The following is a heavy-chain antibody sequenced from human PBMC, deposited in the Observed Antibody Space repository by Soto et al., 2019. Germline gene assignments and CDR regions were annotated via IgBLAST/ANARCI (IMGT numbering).Heavy chain of an antibody. CDR1: GFTFSSYT. Sequence: SLSLSCAASGFTFSSYTMHWVRQAPGKGLEWVSSISTSSTYRYIADSVTGRFTISRDNAQNSLYLQMTSLRAEDTAVYYCARDGSGAAANPYFDYCRQEPLVTVSP. J-gene: IGHJ4*02. D-gene: IGHD2-2*01. V-gene: IGHV3-21*04. CDR3: ARDGSGAAANPYFDY. CDR2: ISTSSTYR.